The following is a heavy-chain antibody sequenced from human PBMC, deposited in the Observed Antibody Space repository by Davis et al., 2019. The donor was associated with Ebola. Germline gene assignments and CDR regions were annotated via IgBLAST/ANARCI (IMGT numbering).Heavy chain of an antibody. CDR3: AKADSTDWVSYSFDY. CDR1: GFTFSAYA. V-gene: IGHV3-30*04. CDR2: ISRDGTDK. D-gene: IGHD6-19*01. Sequence: GESLKISCAASGFTFSAYAMHWVRQAPGEGLEWMAVISRDGTDKYYADSVRGRFTISRDNSKETLFLQMNSLGPEDTAIYYCAKADSTDWVSYSFDYWGQGTLVTVSS. J-gene: IGHJ4*02.